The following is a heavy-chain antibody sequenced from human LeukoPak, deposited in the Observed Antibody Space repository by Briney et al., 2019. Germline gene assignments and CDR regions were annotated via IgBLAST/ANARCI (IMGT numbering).Heavy chain of an antibody. CDR3: AKDRAYIYCSSTSCYNDWFDP. V-gene: IGHV3-23*01. J-gene: IGHJ5*02. CDR2: ISGSGGST. CDR1: GFTFSSYA. Sequence: GGSLRLSCAASGFTFSSYAMSWVRQAPGKGLEWVSAISGSGGSTYYADSVKGRFTISRDNSKNTLYLQMNSLRAEDTAVYYCAKDRAYIYCSSTSCYNDWFDPWGQGTLVTVSS. D-gene: IGHD2-2*02.